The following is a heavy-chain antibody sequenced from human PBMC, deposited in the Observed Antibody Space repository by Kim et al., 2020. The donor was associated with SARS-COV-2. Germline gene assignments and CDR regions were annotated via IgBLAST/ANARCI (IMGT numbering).Heavy chain of an antibody. J-gene: IGHJ6*01. CDR1: GFTFSSYS. D-gene: IGHD2-21*02. V-gene: IGHV3-48*02. Sequence: GGSLRLSCAASGFTFSSYSMNWVRQAPGKGLEWVSYISSSSSTIYYADSVKGRFTISRDNAKNSLYLQMNSLRDEDTAVYYCATYWGGDCYYRGYGMDVWGQGGTVTVSS. CDR2: ISSSSSTI. CDR3: ATYWGGDCYYRGYGMDV.